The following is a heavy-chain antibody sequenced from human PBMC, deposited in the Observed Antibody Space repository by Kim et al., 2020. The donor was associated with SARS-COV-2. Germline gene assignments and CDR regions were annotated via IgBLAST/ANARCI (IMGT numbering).Heavy chain of an antibody. CDR3: AKRMTSGGSYNDY. D-gene: IGHD3-16*01. V-gene: IGHV3-23*01. CDR1: GFTFSNYA. J-gene: IGHJ4*02. CDR2: IGGSGDYT. Sequence: GGSLRLSCAASGFTFSNYAMNWVRQAPGKGLEWVSTIGGSGDYTYYADSVKGRFTISRDNYKNTVYLQMSSLRAEDTAVYYCAKRMTSGGSYNDYWGQGT.